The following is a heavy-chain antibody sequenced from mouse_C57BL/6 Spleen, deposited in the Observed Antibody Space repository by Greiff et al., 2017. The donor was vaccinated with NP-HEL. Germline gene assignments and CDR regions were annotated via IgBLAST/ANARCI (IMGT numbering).Heavy chain of an antibody. J-gene: IGHJ4*01. CDR2: IDPSDSYT. V-gene: IGHV1-59*01. CDR1: GYTFTSYW. CDR3: ARKRYGNYLSMDY. D-gene: IGHD2-1*01. Sequence: VQLQQPGAELVRPGTSVKLSCKASGYTFTSYWMHWVKQRPGQGLEWIGVIDPSDSYTNYNQKFKGKATLTVDTSSSTAYMQLSSLTSEDSAVYYCARKRYGNYLSMDYWGQGTSVTVSS.